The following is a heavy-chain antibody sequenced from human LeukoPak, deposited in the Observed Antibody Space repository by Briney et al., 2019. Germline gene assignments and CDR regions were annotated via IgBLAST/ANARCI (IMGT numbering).Heavy chain of an antibody. V-gene: IGHV4-59*01. J-gene: IGHJ2*01. CDR1: GVSISSYY. D-gene: IGHD3-16*01. CDR3: ARDMKPINWHFDL. CDR2: IYYSGST. Sequence: SETLSLTCTVSGVSISSYYWSWIRQPPGKGLEWIGYIYYSGSTNYNPSLMSRVTISVDTSKNQFSLKLSSVTAADTAVYYCARDMKPINWHFDLWGRGTLVTVSS.